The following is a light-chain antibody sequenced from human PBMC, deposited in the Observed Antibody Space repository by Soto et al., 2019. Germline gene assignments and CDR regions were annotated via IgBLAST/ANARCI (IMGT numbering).Light chain of an antibody. CDR1: SSDVGGYNY. CDR3: CSYAGSYTWG. V-gene: IGLV2-11*01. J-gene: IGLJ2*01. CDR2: DVS. Sequence: QSALTQPRSVSGSPGQSVTISCTGTSSDVGGYNYVSWYQQHPGKAPQLMIYDVSKRPSGVPDRFSGSKSGNTASLTISGLQAEDEADYYCCSYAGSYTWGFVGGTKLTVL.